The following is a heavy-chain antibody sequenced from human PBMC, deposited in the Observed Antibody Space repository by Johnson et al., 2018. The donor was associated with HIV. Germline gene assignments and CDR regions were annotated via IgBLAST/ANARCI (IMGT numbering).Heavy chain of an antibody. Sequence: QVQLVESGGGVVQPGRSLRLSCAASGFTISSYGMHWVRQAPGKGLEWVAFIRYDGSNKYYADSVKGRFTISRDNAKNSLYLQMNSLRVEDRAVYYCAVLCSGCADAFDMWGQGTMVTVS. CDR3: AVLCSGCADAFDM. CDR1: GFTISSYG. CDR2: IRYDGSNK. V-gene: IGHV3-33*03. J-gene: IGHJ3*02. D-gene: IGHD3-16*01.